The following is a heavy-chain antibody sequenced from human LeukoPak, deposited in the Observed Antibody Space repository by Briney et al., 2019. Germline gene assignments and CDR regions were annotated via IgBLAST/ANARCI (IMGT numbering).Heavy chain of an antibody. V-gene: IGHV3-66*02. CDR2: IYSGGST. D-gene: IGHD2-15*01. CDR1: GFTVSSNY. CDR3: AGYCSGGSCYS. J-gene: IGHJ4*02. Sequence: GGSLRLSCAASGFTVSSNYMSWVRQAPGKGLEWVSVIYSGGSTYYADSVKGRFTISRDNSKNTLYLQMNSLRAEDTAVYYCAGYCSGGSCYSWGQGTLGTVSS.